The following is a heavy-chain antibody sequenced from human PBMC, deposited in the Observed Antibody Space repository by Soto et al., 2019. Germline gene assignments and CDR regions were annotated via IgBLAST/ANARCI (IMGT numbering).Heavy chain of an antibody. Sequence: EVQLLESGGGLVQPGGSLRLSCAASGFTFRGYAMTWVRQAQGKGLDWVSTISNGDGNTYYADSVKGRFTISRDNSKNTLYLQMNSLIAEDTAVYYCGKLKGVAGWYFDYLGQGTLVTISS. D-gene: IGHD6-19*01. CDR2: ISNGDGNT. J-gene: IGHJ4*02. V-gene: IGHV3-23*01. CDR1: GFTFRGYA. CDR3: GKLKGVAGWYFDY.